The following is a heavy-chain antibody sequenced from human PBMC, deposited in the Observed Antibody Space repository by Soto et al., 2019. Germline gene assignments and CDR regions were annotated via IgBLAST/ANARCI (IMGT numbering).Heavy chain of an antibody. CDR2: ISYDGSNK. V-gene: IGHV3-30-3*01. J-gene: IGHJ4*02. D-gene: IGHD2-2*01. CDR1: GLTISGKK. Sequence: VQLVESGGGLIQPGGSLRLSCAALGLTISGKKYMSWVRQAPGKGLEWVAVISYDGSNKYYADSVKGRFTISRDNSKNTLYLQMNSLRAEDTAVYYCARDNVVVPADLYYFDYWGQGTLVTVSS. CDR3: ARDNVVVPADLYYFDY.